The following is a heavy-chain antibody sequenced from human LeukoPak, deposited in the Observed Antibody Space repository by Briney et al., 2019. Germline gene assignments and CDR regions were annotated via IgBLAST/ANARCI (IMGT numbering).Heavy chain of an antibody. CDR1: GGSFSGYY. CDR3: ARRGQLRLYGMDV. CDR2: INHSGST. V-gene: IGHV4-34*01. D-gene: IGHD2-2*01. Sequence: PSETLSLTCAVYGGSFSGYYWSWIRQPPGKGLEWIGEINHSGSTNYNPSLNSRVTISVDTSKNQFSLKLSSVTAADTAVYYCARRGQLRLYGMDVWGKGTTVTVSS. J-gene: IGHJ6*04.